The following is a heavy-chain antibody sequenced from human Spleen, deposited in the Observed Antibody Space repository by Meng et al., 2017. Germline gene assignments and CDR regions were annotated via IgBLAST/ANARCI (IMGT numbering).Heavy chain of an antibody. CDR2: ISGSGGST. CDR3: AREKAYCGGDCCSGSYYWYFDL. D-gene: IGHD2-21*02. Sequence: GESLKISCAAPGFTFRNYGMSWVRQAPGKGLEWVSGISGSGGSTYYADSVKGRFTISRDNSKNTLYLQMNSLRAEDTAVYYCAREKAYCGGDCCSGSYYWYFDLWGRGTLVTVSS. V-gene: IGHV3-23*01. J-gene: IGHJ2*01. CDR1: GFTFRNYG.